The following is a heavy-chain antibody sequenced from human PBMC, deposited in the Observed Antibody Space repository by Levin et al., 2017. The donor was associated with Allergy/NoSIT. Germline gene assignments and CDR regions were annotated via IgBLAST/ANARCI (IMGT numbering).Heavy chain of an antibody. CDR2: IYPGDSDT. V-gene: IGHV5-51*01. CDR3: ARRVGSSSWVDLIDY. D-gene: IGHD6-13*01. J-gene: IGHJ4*02. Sequence: PGGSLRLSCKGSGYSFTSYWIGWVRQMPGKGLEWMGIIYPGDSDTRYSPSFQGQVTISADKSISTAYLQWSSLKASDTAMYYCARRVGSSSWVDLIDYWGQGTLVTVSS. CDR1: GYSFTSYW.